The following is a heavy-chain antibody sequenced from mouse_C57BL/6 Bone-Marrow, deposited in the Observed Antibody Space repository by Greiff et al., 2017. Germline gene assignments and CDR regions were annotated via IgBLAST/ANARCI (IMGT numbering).Heavy chain of an antibody. Sequence: VKVVESGAELLRPGASVTLSCKASGYTFTDYEMHWVKQTPVHGLEWIGAIDPETGGTAYNQKFKGKAILTADKSSSTAYMELRSLTSEDSAVYYCTMTGRAFDYWGQGTTLTVSS. CDR2: IDPETGGT. D-gene: IGHD4-1*01. J-gene: IGHJ2*01. V-gene: IGHV1-15*01. CDR1: GYTFTDYE. CDR3: TMTGRAFDY.